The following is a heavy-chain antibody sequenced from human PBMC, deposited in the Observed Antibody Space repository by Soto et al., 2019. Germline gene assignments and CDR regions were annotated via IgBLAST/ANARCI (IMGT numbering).Heavy chain of an antibody. CDR1: GFTFSTYA. CDR3: AKQGEATDTSFDY. V-gene: IGHV3-30*18. Sequence: QEQVVESGGGVVQPGRSLRLSCAASGFTFSTYAMNWVRQAPGKGLEWVAVLTYNGNNENYADSMKGRFTISRDNSKNSLDLKMNRMRAEDTAGYYCAKQGEATDTSFDYWGQPTLV. CDR2: LTYNGNNE. D-gene: IGHD5-18*01. J-gene: IGHJ4*02.